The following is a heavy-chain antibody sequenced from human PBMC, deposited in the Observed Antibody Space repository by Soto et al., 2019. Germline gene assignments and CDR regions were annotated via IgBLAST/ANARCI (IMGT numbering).Heavy chain of an antibody. CDR2: IYWNDDK. V-gene: IGHV2-5*01. Sequence: QITLKESGPTLVNPTQTLTLTCTFSGFSLSTSAVGVGWIRQPPGKALEWLALIYWNDDKRYSPSLKSRLTITKDISKNQVVLIMTNMDPVDTATYYCAHLYVWGNYLSKWGQGTLVTVSS. D-gene: IGHD3-16*02. CDR1: GFSLSTSAVG. CDR3: AHLYVWGNYLSK. J-gene: IGHJ4*02.